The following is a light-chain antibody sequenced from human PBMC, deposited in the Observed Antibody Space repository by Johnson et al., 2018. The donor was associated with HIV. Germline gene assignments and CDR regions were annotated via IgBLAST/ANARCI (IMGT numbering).Light chain of an antibody. CDR2: ENS. J-gene: IGLJ1*01. V-gene: IGLV1-51*02. Sequence: QSMLTQPPSVSAAPGQKVTISCSGSSSNIGNKYVSWYQQLPGTAPKLLIYENSKRPSGIPDRFSGSKSGTSATLGITGLQTGDEADYYCGTWDSSLSAGRVFGTGTKVTVL. CDR1: SSNIGNKY. CDR3: GTWDSSLSAGRV.